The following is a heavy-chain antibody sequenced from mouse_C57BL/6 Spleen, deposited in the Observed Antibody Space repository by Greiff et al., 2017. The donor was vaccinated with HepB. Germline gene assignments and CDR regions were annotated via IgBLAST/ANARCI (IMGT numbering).Heavy chain of an antibody. J-gene: IGHJ4*01. CDR3: ARSGNYGNYYAMDY. CDR1: GYSFTGYY. CDR2: INPSTGGT. Sequence: EVKLEESGPELVKPGASVKISCKASGYSFTGYYMNWVKQSPEKSLEWIGEINPSTGGTTYNQKFKAKATLTVDKSSSTAYMQLKSLTSEDSAVYYCARSGNYGNYYAMDYWGQGTSVTVSS. V-gene: IGHV1-42*01. D-gene: IGHD2-1*01.